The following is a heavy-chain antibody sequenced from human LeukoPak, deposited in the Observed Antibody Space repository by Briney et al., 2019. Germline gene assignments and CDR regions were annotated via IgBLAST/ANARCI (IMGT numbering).Heavy chain of an antibody. J-gene: IGHJ4*02. V-gene: IGHV3-23*01. CDR2: VSGSGGST. CDR3: AKGIAGDDN. CDR1: GFTFSSSI. D-gene: IGHD6-13*01. Sequence: GGSLRLSCEASGFTFSSSIMIWVRQAPGKGLEWVSSVSGSGGSTYYADSVKGRFTISRDNSKNTLYLQMNSLRAEDTAVYYCAKGIAGDDNWGQGTLVTVSS.